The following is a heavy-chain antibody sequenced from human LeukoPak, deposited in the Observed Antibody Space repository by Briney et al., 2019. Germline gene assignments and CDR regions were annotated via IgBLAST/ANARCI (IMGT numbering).Heavy chain of an antibody. J-gene: IGHJ4*02. Sequence: PGGSLRLSCAASGFLSSNYGMHWVRQAPGKGLEWVAIIWDDGSTKYYADSVKGRFTISRDNSKNTLFLQMNSLRAEDTAVYYCARVGPYVSGSSHIPPYYFDYWGQGTLVTVSS. V-gene: IGHV3-33*01. CDR3: ARVGPYVSGSSHIPPYYFDY. CDR2: IWDDGSTK. CDR1: GFLSSNYG. D-gene: IGHD3-10*01.